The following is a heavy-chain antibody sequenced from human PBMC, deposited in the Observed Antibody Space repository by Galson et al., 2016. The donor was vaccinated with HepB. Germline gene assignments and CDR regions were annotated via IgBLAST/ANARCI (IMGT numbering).Heavy chain of an antibody. J-gene: IGHJ3*02. V-gene: IGHV2-5*01. Sequence: PALVKPTQTLTLTCTFSGFSLSTTGVDVGWIRQPPGKTLERLALISGHDDKRYTPSLKSRLTISKDTSKQQVLLTMTNVDPVDTATYYCIHSSDLHHAFDIWGQGTSVIVSS. CDR3: IHSSDLHHAFDI. D-gene: IGHD2-21*02. CDR1: GFSLSTTGVD. CDR2: ISGHDDK.